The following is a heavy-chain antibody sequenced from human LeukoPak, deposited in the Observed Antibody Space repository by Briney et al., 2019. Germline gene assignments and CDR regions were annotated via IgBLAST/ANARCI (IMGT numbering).Heavy chain of an antibody. Sequence: SETLSLTCTVSGGSISSGSYYWSWIRQPAGKGLEWIGRIYASGSTNYNPSLKSRVTISVDTSKNQFSLKLSSVTAADTAVYYCARVSSNWYFSYWGQVTLITVSS. CDR2: IYASGST. CDR1: GGSISSGSYY. D-gene: IGHD6-13*01. J-gene: IGHJ4*02. V-gene: IGHV4-61*02. CDR3: ARVSSNWYFSY.